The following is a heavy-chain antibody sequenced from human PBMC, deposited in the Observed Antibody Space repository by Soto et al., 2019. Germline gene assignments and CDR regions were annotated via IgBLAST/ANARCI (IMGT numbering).Heavy chain of an antibody. J-gene: IGHJ5*02. CDR3: ARGAATVTPGWFDP. Sequence: SETLSLTCVVSGYSISSGYYWGWMRQPPGKGLEWIASIYHSGSTYYNPSLKSRVTISVDTSKNQFSLKLSSVTAADTAVYYCARGAATVTPGWFDPWGQGSLVTVSS. CDR2: IYHSGST. CDR1: GYSISSGYY. V-gene: IGHV4-38-2*01. D-gene: IGHD4-17*01.